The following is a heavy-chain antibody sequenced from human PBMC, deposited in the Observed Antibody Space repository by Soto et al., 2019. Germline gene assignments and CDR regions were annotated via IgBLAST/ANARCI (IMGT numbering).Heavy chain of an antibody. CDR1: GYTFTSYD. CDR2: MNPNSGNT. D-gene: IGHD3-16*02. Sequence: ASVKVSCKASGYTFTSYDINWVRQATGQGLEWMGWMNPNSGNTGYAQKFQGRVTMTRNTSRSTAYMELSSLRYEDTAVYYSARGGSWGGAITHYYYYYGMDVWGQGTTVTVSS. J-gene: IGHJ6*02. CDR3: ARGGSWGGAITHYYYYYGMDV. V-gene: IGHV1-8*01.